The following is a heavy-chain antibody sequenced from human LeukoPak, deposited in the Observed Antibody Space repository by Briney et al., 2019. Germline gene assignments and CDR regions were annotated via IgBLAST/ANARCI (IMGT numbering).Heavy chain of an antibody. Sequence: GGSLRLSCVASGFTFSDALMTWVRQAPGKGLEWVGRIKSKTAGGTTDYAAPVKGRFTISRDDSKDTLYLQMNSMKIEDTAVYYCTTGPGGISCITCHSHFDYWGQGALVTVSS. CDR2: IKSKTAGGTT. D-gene: IGHD2-15*01. J-gene: IGHJ4*02. CDR1: GFTFSDAL. CDR3: TTGPGGISCITCHSHFDY. V-gene: IGHV3-15*01.